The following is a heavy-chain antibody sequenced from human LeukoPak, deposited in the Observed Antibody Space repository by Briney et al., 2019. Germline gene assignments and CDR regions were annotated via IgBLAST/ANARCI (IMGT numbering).Heavy chain of an antibody. Sequence: SETLSLTCTVSGGSISGYYWSWIRQPPGKGLEWIGYIYYSGSTNYNPSLKSRVTISVDTSKNQFSLKLSSVTAADTAVYYCARKTAASSNFDYWGQGTLVTVSS. CDR2: IYYSGST. CDR1: GGSISGYY. D-gene: IGHD2-2*01. V-gene: IGHV4-59*01. J-gene: IGHJ4*02. CDR3: ARKTAASSNFDY.